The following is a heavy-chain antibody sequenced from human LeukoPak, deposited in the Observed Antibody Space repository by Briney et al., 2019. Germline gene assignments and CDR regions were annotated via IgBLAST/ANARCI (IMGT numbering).Heavy chain of an antibody. CDR1: GYTFTGYY. J-gene: IGHJ5*02. CDR3: ARGGTYCGGDCYSFPDWFDP. Sequence: ASVKVSCKASGYTFTGYYMHWVRQAHGQGLEWMGWINPNSGGTNYAQKFQGRVTMTRDTSISTAYMELSRLRSDDTAVYYCARGGTYCGGDCYSFPDWFDPWGQGTLVTVSS. D-gene: IGHD2-21*02. V-gene: IGHV1-2*02. CDR2: INPNSGGT.